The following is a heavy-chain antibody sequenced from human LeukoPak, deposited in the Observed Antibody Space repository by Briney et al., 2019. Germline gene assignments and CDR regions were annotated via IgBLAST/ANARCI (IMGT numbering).Heavy chain of an antibody. CDR1: GYTFTSYD. V-gene: IGHV1-8*01. J-gene: IGHJ5*02. Sequence: ASVKVSCKASGYTFTSYDINWVRQDPGQGLEWMGWMNPNSGNAGYAQKFQGRVTMTRNTSISTAYMELSSLRSEDAAVYYCAVNYGSGRWFDPWGQGTLVTVSS. D-gene: IGHD3-10*01. CDR3: AVNYGSGRWFDP. CDR2: MNPNSGNA.